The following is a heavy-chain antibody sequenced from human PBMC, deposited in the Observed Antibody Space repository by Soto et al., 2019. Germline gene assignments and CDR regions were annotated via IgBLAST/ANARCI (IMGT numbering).Heavy chain of an antibody. CDR3: ARGGNSPNNFDY. V-gene: IGHV4-30-2*01. Sequence: QLQLQESGSGLVKPSQTLSLTCAVSGGSISSGGYSWSWIRQPPGKGLEWIGYIYHSGSTYYNPAPKSRVTLSVYRSKNQFSLKLSSVTAADTAVYYCARGGNSPNNFDYWGQGTLVTVSS. J-gene: IGHJ4*02. CDR2: IYHSGST. D-gene: IGHD2-21*02. CDR1: GGSISSGGYS.